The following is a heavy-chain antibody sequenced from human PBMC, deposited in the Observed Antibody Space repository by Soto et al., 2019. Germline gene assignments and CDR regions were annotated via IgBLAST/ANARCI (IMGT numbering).Heavy chain of an antibody. V-gene: IGHV1-46*01. CDR2: INPSGGST. CDR1: GYTFTSYY. CDR3: ARVTSRLLLPTDYFDY. J-gene: IGHJ4*02. D-gene: IGHD2-15*01. Sequence: QVQLVQSGAEVKKPGASVKVSCKASGYTFTSYYMHWVRQAPGQGLEWMGIINPSGGSTSYAQKFQGRVTMTRDTSTSTVYMELSSLRSEDTAVYYCARVTSRLLLPTDYFDYWGQGALVTVSA.